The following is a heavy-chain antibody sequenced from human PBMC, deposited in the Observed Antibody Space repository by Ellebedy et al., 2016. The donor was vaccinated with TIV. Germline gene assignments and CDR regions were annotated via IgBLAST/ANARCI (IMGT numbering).Heavy chain of an antibody. V-gene: IGHV1-18*04. CDR3: ARDRFGIPLRYTDY. J-gene: IGHJ4*02. CDR1: GYTFTSYG. CDR2: INPDSGVT. Sequence: ASVKVSCKASGYTFTSYGISWVRQAPGQGLEWMGWINPDSGVTDYERKFQGRVTMTRDTSTSTAYMELSSLRSDDTAVYYCARDRFGIPLRYTDYWGQGTQVVVSA. D-gene: IGHD1-14*01.